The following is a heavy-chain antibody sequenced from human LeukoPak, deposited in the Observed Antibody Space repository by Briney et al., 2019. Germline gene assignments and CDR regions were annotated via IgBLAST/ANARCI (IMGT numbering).Heavy chain of an antibody. CDR3: ARLGSVVATISYNWFDP. V-gene: IGHV3-11*01. J-gene: IGHJ5*02. Sequence: GGSLRLSCAASGFTFSDYYMSWIRQAPGKGLEWVSYISSSGSTIYYADSVKGRFTISRDNAENSLYLQMNSLRAEDTAVYYCARLGSVVATISYNWFDPWGQGTLVTVSS. CDR1: GFTFSDYY. CDR2: ISSSGSTI. D-gene: IGHD5-12*01.